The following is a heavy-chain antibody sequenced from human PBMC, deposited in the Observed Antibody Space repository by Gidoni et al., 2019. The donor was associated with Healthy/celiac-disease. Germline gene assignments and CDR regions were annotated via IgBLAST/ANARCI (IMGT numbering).Heavy chain of an antibody. V-gene: IGHV1-2*02. CDR2: INPNSGGT. D-gene: IGHD5-12*01. Sequence: QVQLVQSGAEVKKPGASVKVSCNASGYTFTGHHMPWVRQAPGQGRELMGWINPNSGGTNYAQKFQGRVTMTSDTSISTAYMELSRLRSDDTAVYYCARDRDVDIVATGYYWGQGTLVTVSS. CDR3: ARDRDVDIVATGYY. J-gene: IGHJ4*02. CDR1: GYTFTGHH.